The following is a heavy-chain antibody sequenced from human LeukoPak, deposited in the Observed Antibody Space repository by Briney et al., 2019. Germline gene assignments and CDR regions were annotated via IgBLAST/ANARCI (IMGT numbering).Heavy chain of an antibody. J-gene: IGHJ6*03. CDR1: GFTFSSYW. CDR2: IKQDGSEK. Sequence: GGSLRLSCAASGFTFSSYWMSWVRQAPGKGLEWVANIKQDGSEKYYVDSVKGRFTISRDNAKNSLYLQMNSLRAEDTAVYYCARDGGNTLRGYYMDVWGKGTTVTVSS. V-gene: IGHV3-7*01. D-gene: IGHD4-23*01. CDR3: ARDGGNTLRGYYMDV.